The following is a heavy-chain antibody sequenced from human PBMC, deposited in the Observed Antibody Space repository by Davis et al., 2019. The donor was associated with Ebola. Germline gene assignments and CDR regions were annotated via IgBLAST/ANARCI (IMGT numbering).Heavy chain of an antibody. J-gene: IGHJ4*02. D-gene: IGHD3-22*01. CDR1: GGSISGSL. CDR2: VYYSGST. CDR3: ARGDSYYDPSGYYAGPEAPDH. V-gene: IGHV4-59*12. Sequence: SETLSLTCIVSGGSISGSLWSWWSWIRQSPGQQLEWIGYVYYSGSTNYNPSLKSRVTISVDTSKNQFSLKLSSVTAADTAVYYCARGDSYYDPSGYYAGPEAPDHWGQGTLVSVSS.